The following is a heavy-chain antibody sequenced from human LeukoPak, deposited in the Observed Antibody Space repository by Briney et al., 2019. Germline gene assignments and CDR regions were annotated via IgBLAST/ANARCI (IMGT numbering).Heavy chain of an antibody. Sequence: GGSLRLSCAASGFTFSSYGMSWVRQAPGKGLEWVSAISGSGGSTYYADSVKGRFTISRDNAKNSLYLQMNSLRAEDTAVYYCARDRVPAAMEVGAFDIWGQGTMVTVSS. D-gene: IGHD2-2*01. J-gene: IGHJ3*02. V-gene: IGHV3-23*01. CDR2: ISGSGGST. CDR1: GFTFSSYG. CDR3: ARDRVPAAMEVGAFDI.